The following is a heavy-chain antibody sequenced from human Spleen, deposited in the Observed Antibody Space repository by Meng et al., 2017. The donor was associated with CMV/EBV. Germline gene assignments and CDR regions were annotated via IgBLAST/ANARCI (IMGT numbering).Heavy chain of an antibody. V-gene: IGHV3-20*04. Sequence: GESLKISCAASGFTFDDYDMSWVRQAPGEGLEWVSGIKRNGGSTGYADSVRGRFTISRDNAKNSLYLQMNSLRAEDTALDYCARDAYWGQGTLVTVSS. J-gene: IGHJ4*02. CDR2: IKRNGGST. CDR3: ARDAY. CDR1: GFTFDDYD.